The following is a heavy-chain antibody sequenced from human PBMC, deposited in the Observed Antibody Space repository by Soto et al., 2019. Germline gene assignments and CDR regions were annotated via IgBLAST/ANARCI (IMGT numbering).Heavy chain of an antibody. Sequence: QITLNESGPTVVRPTETLTLTCRFSGFSLTISGVGVGWVRQSPGKAPEWLALIYWDDDKRYSESLKSRLTITKDTSKNQVVLTVANLDPTDTATYYCGHRVLRTVFGLVTTTAIYFDFWGQGTPVAVSS. CDR3: GHRVLRTVFGLVTTTAIYFDF. CDR2: IYWDDDK. J-gene: IGHJ4*02. D-gene: IGHD3-3*01. CDR1: GFSLTISGVG. V-gene: IGHV2-5*02.